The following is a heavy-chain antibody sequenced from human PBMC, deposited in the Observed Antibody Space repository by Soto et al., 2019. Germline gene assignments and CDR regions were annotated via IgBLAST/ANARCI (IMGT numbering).Heavy chain of an antibody. D-gene: IGHD3-22*01. CDR2: IYYSGST. Sequence: SETLSLTCTFSGGSISSYYWSWIRQPPGKGLEWIGYIYYSGSTNYNPSLKSRVTISVDTSKNQFSLKLSSVTAADTAVYYCARDGPYDSSGYYYFDYWGQGTLVTVSS. CDR1: GGSISSYY. J-gene: IGHJ4*02. V-gene: IGHV4-59*01. CDR3: ARDGPYDSSGYYYFDY.